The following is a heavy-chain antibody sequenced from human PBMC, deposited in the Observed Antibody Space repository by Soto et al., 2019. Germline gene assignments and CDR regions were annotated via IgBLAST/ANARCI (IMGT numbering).Heavy chain of an antibody. V-gene: IGHV3-33*01. CDR1: GFVFSSYG. D-gene: IGHD2-21*01. Sequence: GGSLRLSCATSGFVFSSYGMQWVRQSPGKGLEWVAAIWHDGSEKYYADLVKGRFTISGDNSKSTLYLQMNSLRAEDTAVYYCARDPRDSPGAYYYNYYGLDVWGQGTTVTVSS. CDR3: ARDPRDSPGAYYYNYYGLDV. J-gene: IGHJ6*02. CDR2: IWHDGSEK.